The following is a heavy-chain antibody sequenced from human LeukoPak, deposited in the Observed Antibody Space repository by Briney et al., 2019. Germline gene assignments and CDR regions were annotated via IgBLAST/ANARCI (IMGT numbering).Heavy chain of an antibody. CDR3: ARHIDYYDSSGYTFDY. CDR2: IYYSGST. CDR1: GGSISSYY. V-gene: IGHV4-59*08. Sequence: PSETLSLTCTVSGGSISSYYWSWIRQPPGKGLEWIGYIYYSGSTNYNPSLKSRVTISVDTSKNQFSLKLSSVTAADTAVYYCARHIDYYDSSGYTFDYWGQGTLVTVSS. J-gene: IGHJ4*02. D-gene: IGHD3-22*01.